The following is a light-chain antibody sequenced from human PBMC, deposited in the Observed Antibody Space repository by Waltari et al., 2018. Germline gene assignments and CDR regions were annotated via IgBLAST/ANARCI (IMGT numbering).Light chain of an antibody. V-gene: IGKV1-5*03. Sequence: DIQMTQSPSTLSASVGDRVTITCRASQSISSWVAWYQQKPGKAPKLLINKASSLESGVPSRFSGSGSGTEFTLTISSLQPDDCATYYCQQYNIYWTFGQGTKVEIK. J-gene: IGKJ1*01. CDR1: QSISSW. CDR2: KAS. CDR3: QQYNIYWT.